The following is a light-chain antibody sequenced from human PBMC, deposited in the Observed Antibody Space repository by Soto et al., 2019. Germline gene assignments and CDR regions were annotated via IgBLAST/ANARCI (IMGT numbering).Light chain of an antibody. Sequence: EIVLTQSPATLSLSPGERATLSYRASQSVSSYLAWYQQKPGQAPRLLIYDASNRATGTPARFSGSGSGTDFAFTISSLEPEDFAVYYCQQRSNWLPLTFGGGTKVEIK. CDR1: QSVSSY. J-gene: IGKJ4*01. CDR2: DAS. V-gene: IGKV3-11*01. CDR3: QQRSNWLPLT.